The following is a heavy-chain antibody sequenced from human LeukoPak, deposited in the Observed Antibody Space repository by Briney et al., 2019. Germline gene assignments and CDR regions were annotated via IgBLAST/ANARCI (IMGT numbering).Heavy chain of an antibody. D-gene: IGHD2-2*01. CDR3: AKGGGSTSPHDY. CDR2: ISGSGGST. J-gene: IGHJ4*02. V-gene: IGHV3-23*01. CDR1: GFTFSSYA. Sequence: GGSLRLSCAASGFTFSSYAMSWVRQAPGKGLEWVSAISGSGGSTYYADSVKGRFTISRGNSKNTLYLQMNSLGAEDTAVYYCAKGGGSTSPHDYWGQGTLVTVSS.